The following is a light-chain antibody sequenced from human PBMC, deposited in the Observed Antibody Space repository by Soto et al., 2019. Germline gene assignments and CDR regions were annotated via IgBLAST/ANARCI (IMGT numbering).Light chain of an antibody. J-gene: IGKJ5*01. V-gene: IGKV3-20*01. CDR1: ESVGNNY. CDR3: HQHANLHQT. CDR2: TAS. Sequence: EIVLTQSPGTLSLSPGEKATLSCRASESVGNNYLAWYQQKPGHAPRLLIHTASRRATGISDRVSGSGSGTEFTLTISRLEPEDFAVYYCHQHANLHQTFGQGTRMEIK.